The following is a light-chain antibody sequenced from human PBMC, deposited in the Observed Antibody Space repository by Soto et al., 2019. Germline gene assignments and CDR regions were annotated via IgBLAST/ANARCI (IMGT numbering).Light chain of an antibody. Sequence: QSALTQPASVSRSPGQSITISCSDVGGYKYVSWYQQHPGKVPKVLIYDVRNRPSGVSNRFSGSKSGNTASLTISGLQAEDEADYYCSAYTDSSTLVIFGGGTKLTVL. CDR3: SAYTDSSTLVI. J-gene: IGLJ2*01. CDR1: DVGGYKY. CDR2: DVR. V-gene: IGLV2-14*01.